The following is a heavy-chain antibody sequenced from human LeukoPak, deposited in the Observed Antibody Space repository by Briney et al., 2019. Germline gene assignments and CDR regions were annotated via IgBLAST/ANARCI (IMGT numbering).Heavy chain of an antibody. J-gene: IGHJ4*02. CDR3: AKDHLKAGLPAVAGFDY. V-gene: IGHV3-23*01. CDR2: ISGSGGST. Sequence: GGSLRLSCAASGFIVSDSYMNWVRQAPGKGLEWVSAISGSGGSTYYADSVKGRFTISRDNSKNTLYLQMNSLRAEDTAVYYCAKDHLKAGLPAVAGFDYWGQGTLVTVSS. D-gene: IGHD6-19*01. CDR1: GFIVSDSY.